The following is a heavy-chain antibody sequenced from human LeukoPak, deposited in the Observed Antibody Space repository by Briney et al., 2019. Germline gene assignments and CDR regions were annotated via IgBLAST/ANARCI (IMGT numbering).Heavy chain of an antibody. CDR3: AKDRLLNCRGDCYIFDY. Sequence: GGSLRLSCAASGFTFSSYAMSWVRQAPGKGLEWVSLISGSGGSTYYADSVKGRFSISRDNSKNTLYLQVNGLRTEDTAVYYCAKDRLLNCRGDCYIFDYWGQGTVVTVSS. CDR1: GFTFSSYA. V-gene: IGHV3-23*01. J-gene: IGHJ4*02. D-gene: IGHD2-21*02. CDR2: ISGSGGST.